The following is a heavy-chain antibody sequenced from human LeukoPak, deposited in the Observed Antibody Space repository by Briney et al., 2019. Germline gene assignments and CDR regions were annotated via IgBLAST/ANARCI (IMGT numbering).Heavy chain of an antibody. Sequence: GGSLRLSCAASGFTFSSYSMNWVRQAPGKGLEWVSSISSSSSYIYYADSVKGRFTISRDNAKNSLYLQMSSLRAEDTAVYYCARDYYDFWSGYSYYYMDVWGKGTTVTVSS. V-gene: IGHV3-21*01. CDR2: ISSSSSYI. CDR3: ARDYYDFWSGYSYYYMDV. J-gene: IGHJ6*03. CDR1: GFTFSSYS. D-gene: IGHD3-3*01.